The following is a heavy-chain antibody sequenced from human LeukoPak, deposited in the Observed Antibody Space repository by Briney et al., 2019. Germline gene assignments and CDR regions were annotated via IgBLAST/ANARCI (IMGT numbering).Heavy chain of an antibody. CDR2: SRSYSGDI. V-gene: IGHV3-21*01. CDR1: GFTFSTHS. Sequence: GGSLRLSCRTSGFTFSTHSMNWVRQAPGKGLEWVASSRSYSGDIYYADSVKGRFTTSRDNAKNTLYLQMNSLRADDTAIYYCARAKDMDWGQGTLVTVSS. CDR3: ARAKDMD. J-gene: IGHJ4*02.